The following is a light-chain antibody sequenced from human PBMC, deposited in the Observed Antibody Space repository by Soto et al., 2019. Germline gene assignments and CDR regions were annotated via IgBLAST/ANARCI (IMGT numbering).Light chain of an antibody. CDR1: QSVSNNY. CDR2: GAS. V-gene: IGKV3-20*01. J-gene: IGKJ5*01. Sequence: EIVMTQSPATLSVSERERPTLSCRASQSVSNNYLAWYQQKPGQAPRLLIYGASSRATGIPDRFSGSGSGTDFTLTISRLEPEDFAVYYCQQYGSSPITFGQGRLLEI. CDR3: QQYGSSPIT.